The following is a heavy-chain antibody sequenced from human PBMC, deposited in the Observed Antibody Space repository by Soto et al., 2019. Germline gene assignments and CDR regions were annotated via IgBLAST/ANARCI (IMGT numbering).Heavy chain of an antibody. V-gene: IGHV2-5*02. CDR2: IYWDDDK. J-gene: IGHJ4*02. D-gene: IGHD3-9*01. CDR3: ARMGRYYDILTGYSWTIDY. CDR1: GFSLSTSGVG. Sequence: QITLKESGPTLVKPTQTLTLTCTFSGFSLSTSGVGVGWIRQPPGKALEWLALIYWDDDKRYSPSLKSRLTITKDTSKNQVVLTITNMDPVDTATYYCARMGRYYDILTGYSWTIDYWGQGTLFTVSS.